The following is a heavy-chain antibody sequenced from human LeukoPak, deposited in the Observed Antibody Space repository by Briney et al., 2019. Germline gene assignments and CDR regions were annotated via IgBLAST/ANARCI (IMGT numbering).Heavy chain of an antibody. CDR1: GFTFSGFW. CDR2: INSDGSEG. Sequence: GGSLRLSCAVSGFTFSGFWMSWSRQAPGKGLEWVASINSDGSEGYYADVVKGRFTISRDNAKNSLYLQINSLRAEDTAVYYCAREGPNIVVVPAAQPYYYYYGMDVWGQGTTVTVSS. D-gene: IGHD2-2*01. V-gene: IGHV3-7*03. J-gene: IGHJ6*02. CDR3: AREGPNIVVVPAAQPYYYYYGMDV.